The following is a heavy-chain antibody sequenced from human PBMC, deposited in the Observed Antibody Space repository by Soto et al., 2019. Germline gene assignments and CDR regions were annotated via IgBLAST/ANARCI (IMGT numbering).Heavy chain of an antibody. CDR2: ISADGTTA. J-gene: IGHJ5*02. CDR3: ARVPNCSGGTCYSYFDP. CDR1: GFTFSDYW. V-gene: IGHV3-74*01. Sequence: GGSLRLSCAASGFTFSDYWMHWVRLAPGKGPVWVSRISADGTTATYADSVKGRFTISRDNADNTLSLQMNSLRGEDTAVYYCARVPNCSGGTCYSYFDPWGQGTLVTVS. D-gene: IGHD2-15*01.